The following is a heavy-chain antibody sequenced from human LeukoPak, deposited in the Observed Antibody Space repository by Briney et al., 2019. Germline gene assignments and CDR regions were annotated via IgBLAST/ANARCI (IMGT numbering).Heavy chain of an antibody. CDR1: GDSISGYY. CDR3: ARDDGYSYGFDY. D-gene: IGHD5-18*01. J-gene: IGHJ4*02. Sequence: PSETLSLTCSVSGDSISGYYWSWIRQPPGKGLEWIGYIYYSGSTSYNPSLKSRVTMSVDTSKNQFSLKLSSVTAADTAVYYCARDDGYSYGFDYWGQGTLVTVSS. V-gene: IGHV4-59*01. CDR2: IYYSGST.